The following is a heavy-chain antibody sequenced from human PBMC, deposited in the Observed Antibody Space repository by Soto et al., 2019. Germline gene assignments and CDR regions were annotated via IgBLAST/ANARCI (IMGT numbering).Heavy chain of an antibody. CDR1: GYTFTSYG. V-gene: IGHV1-18*01. CDR3: ARDQTYYYDSSGLDY. Sequence: QVQLVQSGAEVKKPGASVKVSCKASGYTFTSYGISWVRQAPGQGLEWMGWSSAYNGNTNYAQKLQGRVTMTTDTSTSTAYMELRSLRSDDTAVYYCARDQTYYYDSSGLDYWGQGTLVTVSS. J-gene: IGHJ4*02. CDR2: SSAYNGNT. D-gene: IGHD3-22*01.